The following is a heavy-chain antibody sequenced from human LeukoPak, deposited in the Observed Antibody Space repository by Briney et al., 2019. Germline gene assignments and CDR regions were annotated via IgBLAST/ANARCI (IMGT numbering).Heavy chain of an antibody. CDR3: ARVPATVWADY. J-gene: IGHJ4*02. D-gene: IGHD4-17*01. Sequence: GSLSLSCAVSGFTFRKYWMTWVRQAPGKGLEWVANINEDGSEKYYVDSVKGRFTISRDNAKNSLLLHMNSLRAEDTALYYCARVPATVWADYWGQGTLVTVSS. CDR1: GFTFRKYW. V-gene: IGHV3-7*04. CDR2: INEDGSEK.